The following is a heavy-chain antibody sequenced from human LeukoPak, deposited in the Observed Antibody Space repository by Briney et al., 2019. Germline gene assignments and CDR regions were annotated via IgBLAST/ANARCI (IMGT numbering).Heavy chain of an antibody. CDR3: ASDYFLDY. Sequence: GGSLRLSCAASGFTFSSYAMTWVRQAPGKGLEWVSTVSDSGARTNYADSAKGRFTISRDNSMNTLYLQMNSLRADDTAVYYCASDYFLDYWGQGTLVTVSX. CDR2: VSDSGART. J-gene: IGHJ4*02. V-gene: IGHV3-23*01. CDR1: GFTFSSYA. D-gene: IGHD6-25*01.